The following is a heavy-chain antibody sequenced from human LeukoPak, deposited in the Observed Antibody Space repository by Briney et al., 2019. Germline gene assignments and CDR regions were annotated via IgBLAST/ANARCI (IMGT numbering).Heavy chain of an antibody. CDR1: GFTFSSYA. CDR3: AKEKCYDFWRGYLCFSNAFDI. D-gene: IGHD3-3*01. V-gene: IGHV3-23*01. Sequence: GGSLRLSCAASGFTFSSYAMSWVRQAPGKGLEWVSAISGSGGSTYYADSVKGRFTISRDNSKNTLYLQMNSLRAEDTAVYYCAKEKCYDFWRGYLCFSNAFDIWGQGTMVTVSS. CDR2: ISGSGGST. J-gene: IGHJ3*02.